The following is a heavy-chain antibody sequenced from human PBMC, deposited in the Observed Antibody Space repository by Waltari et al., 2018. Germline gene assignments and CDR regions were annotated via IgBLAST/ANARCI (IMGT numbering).Heavy chain of an antibody. Sequence: QVQLQESGPGLVKPSQTLSLTCTVSGGSISSGGYYWSWIRQHPGKGLEWMGYSDHSGSTYYNPSLKSRVTVSVDRSKNQVSLKLSSVTAADTAVYYCARSGAAAVDYWGQGTLVTVSS. J-gene: IGHJ4*02. CDR2: SDHSGST. CDR1: GGSISSGGYY. V-gene: IGHV4-31*03. CDR3: ARSGAAAVDY. D-gene: IGHD6-13*01.